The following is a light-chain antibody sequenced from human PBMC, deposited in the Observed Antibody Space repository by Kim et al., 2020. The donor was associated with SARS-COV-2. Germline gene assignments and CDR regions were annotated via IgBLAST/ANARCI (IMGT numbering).Light chain of an antibody. CDR2: GAS. CDR3: QHYGSAPYS. V-gene: IGKV3-20*01. CDR1: QSISSSY. J-gene: IGKJ2*03. Sequence: EIVLTQSPGTLSLSPGERATLSCRASQSISSSYLGWYQQKPGQAPRLLIYGASSRATGIPDRFSGSGSGTDFTLTISRLEPEDFAVYYCQHYGSAPYSFVQGTKLEIK.